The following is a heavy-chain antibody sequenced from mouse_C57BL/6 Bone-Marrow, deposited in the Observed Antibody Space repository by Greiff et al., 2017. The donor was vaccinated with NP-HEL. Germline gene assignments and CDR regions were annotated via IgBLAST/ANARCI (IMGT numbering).Heavy chain of an antibody. CDR3: AREGGLRRRTYAMDY. V-gene: IGHV5-16*01. CDR1: RFTFSDYS. CDR2: INYDGSST. Sequence: EVKLMESEGGLVQPGSSMKLSCTASRFTFSDYSMAWVRQVPEKGLEWVANINYDGSSTYYLDSLKSRFIISRDNAKNILYLQMSSLKSEDTATYYCAREGGLRRRTYAMDYWGQGTSVTVSS. J-gene: IGHJ4*01. D-gene: IGHD2-4*01.